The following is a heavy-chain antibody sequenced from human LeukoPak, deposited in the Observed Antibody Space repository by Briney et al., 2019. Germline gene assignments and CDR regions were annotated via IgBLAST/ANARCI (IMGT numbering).Heavy chain of an antibody. Sequence: PGGSLRLSCAASGFTFSSYGVHWVRQAPGKGLEWVAIINKDGSEQYYADSVKGRFTISRDNAKNSVYLQMDSLRAEDTAVHYCARAGNLDCWGQGTLVTVSS. CDR2: INKDGSEQ. J-gene: IGHJ4*02. CDR3: ARAGNLDC. V-gene: IGHV3-7*05. CDR1: GFTFSSYG.